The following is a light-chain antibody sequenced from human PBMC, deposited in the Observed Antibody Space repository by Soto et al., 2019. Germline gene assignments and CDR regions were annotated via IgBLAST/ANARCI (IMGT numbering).Light chain of an antibody. V-gene: IGKV3-20*01. CDR1: QSVSSSY. CDR3: QQYGSSRT. Sequence: EIVFTQSPGTMSLSPGERATLSCRASQSVSSSYLAWYQQKTGQAPRLLIYGASSRATGIPDKFSGSGSGTDFTLTISRLEPEGFAVYYCQQYGSSRTFGPGTKEEVK. J-gene: IGKJ1*01. CDR2: GAS.